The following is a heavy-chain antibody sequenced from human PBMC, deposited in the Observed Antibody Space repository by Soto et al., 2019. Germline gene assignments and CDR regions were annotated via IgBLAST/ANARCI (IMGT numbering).Heavy chain of an antibody. CDR2: INEDGSEY. J-gene: IGHJ4*02. D-gene: IGHD2-21*02. CDR1: GFTFSAYW. CDR3: ARTRDGHHDFLDY. V-gene: IGHV3-7*01. Sequence: EVHLEESGGGLVQPGGSLRLSCAASGFTFSAYWMNWVRQAPGQGLEWVANINEDGSEYNDVASVKGRVTISRDNAKNSLFLQMNALRVEDTAVYYCARTRDGHHDFLDYWGQGILVSVSS.